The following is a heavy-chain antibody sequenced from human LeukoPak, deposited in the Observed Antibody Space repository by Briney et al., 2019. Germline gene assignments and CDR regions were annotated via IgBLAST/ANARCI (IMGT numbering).Heavy chain of an antibody. V-gene: IGHV3-9*01. Sequence: PGRSLRLSCAASGFTFDDYAMHWVRQAPGKGLEWVSGISWNSDSIGYVDSVKGRFTISRDNAKNSLYLQMNSLRAEDTAVYYCARDRSRGFDPWGQGTLVTVSS. J-gene: IGHJ5*02. CDR3: ARDRSRGFDP. CDR1: GFTFDDYA. CDR2: ISWNSDSI.